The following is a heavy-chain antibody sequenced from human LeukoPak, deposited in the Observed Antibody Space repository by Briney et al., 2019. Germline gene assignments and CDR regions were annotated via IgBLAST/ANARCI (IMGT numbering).Heavy chain of an antibody. Sequence: GESLKISCKGSGYSFTGYWIGWVRQRPGKGLEWMGIIYPGNSDTRYSPSFQGQVTISVDMSIRTAYLQWSSLKASDTAKYYCARHQGIRPEYYFGYWGQGTLVTVSS. CDR1: GYSFTGYW. J-gene: IGHJ4*02. V-gene: IGHV5-51*01. CDR3: ARHQGIRPEYYFGY. CDR2: IYPGNSDT.